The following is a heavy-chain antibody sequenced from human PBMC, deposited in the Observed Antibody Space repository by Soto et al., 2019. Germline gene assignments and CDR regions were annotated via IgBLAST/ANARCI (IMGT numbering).Heavy chain of an antibody. CDR2: IIPIFGTA. D-gene: IGHD1-26*01. CDR3: ARGPRGTSYGMDV. J-gene: IGHJ6*02. V-gene: IGHV1-69*13. CDR1: AGTFSSYA. Sequence: SVKVSCKASAGTFSSYAISWVRQAPGQGLEWMGGIIPIFGTANYAQKFQGRVTITAEESTSTAYMELSSLRSEDTAVYYCARGPRGTSYGMDVWGQGTTVTASS.